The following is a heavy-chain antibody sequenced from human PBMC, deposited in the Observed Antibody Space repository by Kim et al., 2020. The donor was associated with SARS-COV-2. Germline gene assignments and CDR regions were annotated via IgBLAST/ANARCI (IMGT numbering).Heavy chain of an antibody. CDR2: IYYSGST. D-gene: IGHD3-10*01. J-gene: IGHJ4*02. CDR1: GGSISSGGYY. V-gene: IGHV4-31*03. CDR3: ARMGITMVRGVTPHFDY. Sequence: TLSLTCTVSGGSISSGGYYWSWIRQHPGKGLEWIGYIYYSGSTYYNPSLKSRVTISVDTSKNQFSLKLSSVTAADTAVYYCARMGITMVRGVTPHFDYWGQGTLVTVSS.